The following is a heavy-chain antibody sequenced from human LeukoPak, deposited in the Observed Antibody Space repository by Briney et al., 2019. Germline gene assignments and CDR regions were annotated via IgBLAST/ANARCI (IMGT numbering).Heavy chain of an antibody. CDR2: ISYDGSNK. Sequence: GGSLRLSCAASGFTFSSYAMHWVRQAPGKGLEWVAVISYDGSNKYYADSVKGRFTISRDNSKNSLYLEMNSLRPEDTAVYYCARDGALGFDFWGQGALVTVSS. CDR3: ARDGALGFDF. J-gene: IGHJ4*02. CDR1: GFTFSSYA. D-gene: IGHD1-26*01. V-gene: IGHV3-30-3*01.